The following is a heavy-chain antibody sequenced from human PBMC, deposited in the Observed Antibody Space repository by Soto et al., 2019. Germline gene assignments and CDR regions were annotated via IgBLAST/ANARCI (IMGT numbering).Heavy chain of an antibody. D-gene: IGHD6-19*01. Sequence: QVQLQQWGAGLLKPSETLSLTCGVSGASLSGVYWTWIRQTPGRGLEWIGEINHSGSAYYNPALGDRVTTSVDTSKNLFSLILTAVTAADTGRYYCATVFKGIIESTGWPKPYYYGLDVWAQGTAVIVSS. CDR2: INHSGSA. CDR3: ATVFKGIIESTGWPKPYYYGLDV. V-gene: IGHV4-34*01. J-gene: IGHJ6*02. CDR1: GASLSGVY.